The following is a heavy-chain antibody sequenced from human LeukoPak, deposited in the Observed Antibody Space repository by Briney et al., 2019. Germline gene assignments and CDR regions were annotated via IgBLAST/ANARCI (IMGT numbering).Heavy chain of an antibody. Sequence: SVKVSCKASGGTFSSYAISWVRQAPGQGLEWMGRIIPILGIANYAQKFQGRVTITADKSTSTAYMELSSLRPEDTAVYYCARDAPATPGREFDYWGQGTLVTVSS. D-gene: IGHD5-24*01. J-gene: IGHJ4*02. CDR2: IIPILGIA. V-gene: IGHV1-69*04. CDR1: GGTFSSYA. CDR3: ARDAPATPGREFDY.